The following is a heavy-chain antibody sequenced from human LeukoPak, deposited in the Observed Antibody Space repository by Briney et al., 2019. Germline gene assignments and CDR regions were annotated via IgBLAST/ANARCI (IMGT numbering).Heavy chain of an antibody. CDR1: GFTFSTYG. D-gene: IGHD3-3*01. CDR3: ARVDDDLDAFDL. CDR2: INKDGSGK. Sequence: GGSLRLSCAASGFTFSTYGMSWVRQAPGKGLEWVANINKDGSGKYYLESVKGRFTISRDNAKNSVFLQMSSLTSEDTAVYFCARVDDDLDAFDLWGQGTLVTVSS. J-gene: IGHJ3*01. V-gene: IGHV3-7*01.